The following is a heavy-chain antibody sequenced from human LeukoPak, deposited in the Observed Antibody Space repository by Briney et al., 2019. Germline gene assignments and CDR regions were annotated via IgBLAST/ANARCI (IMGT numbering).Heavy chain of an antibody. V-gene: IGHV1-24*01. CDR1: GYTLTELS. J-gene: IGHJ4*02. CDR2: FDPEDGET. CDR3: ATGDNYYGSIGY. Sequence: ASVKVSCKVSGYTLTELSMHWVRQAPGKGLEWMGGFDPEDGETIYAQKFQGRVTMTEDTSTDTAYMELSSLRSEDTAVYYCATGDNYYGSIGYWGQGTLVTVSS. D-gene: IGHD3-22*01.